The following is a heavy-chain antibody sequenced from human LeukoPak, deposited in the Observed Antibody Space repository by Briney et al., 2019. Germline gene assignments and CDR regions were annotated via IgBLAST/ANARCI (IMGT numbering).Heavy chain of an antibody. J-gene: IGHJ5*02. CDR1: RGTFSNYA. Sequence: ASVKVSCKASRGTFSNYAISWVRQAPGQGLEWMGGIIPIFGTAYYAQKFQGRVTITADESTSTAYMELSSLRSEDTAMYYCALSTENWFDPWGQGTLVTVSS. D-gene: IGHD2-2*01. V-gene: IGHV1-69*13. CDR2: IIPIFGTA. CDR3: ALSTENWFDP.